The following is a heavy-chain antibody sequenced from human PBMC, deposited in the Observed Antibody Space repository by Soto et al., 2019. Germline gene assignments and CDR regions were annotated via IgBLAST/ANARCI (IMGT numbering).Heavy chain of an antibody. J-gene: IGHJ6*03. Sequence: GASVKVSCKASGYTFTSYGISWVRQAPGQGLEWMGWISAYNGNTNYAQKLQGRVTMTTDTSTSTAYMELRSLRSDDTAVYYCARGEMYYDFWSGSMDVWGKGTTVTVSS. V-gene: IGHV1-18*01. D-gene: IGHD3-3*01. CDR1: GYTFTSYG. CDR3: ARGEMYYDFWSGSMDV. CDR2: ISAYNGNT.